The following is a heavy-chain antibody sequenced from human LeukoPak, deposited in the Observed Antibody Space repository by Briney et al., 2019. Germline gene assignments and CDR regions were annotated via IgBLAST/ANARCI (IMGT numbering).Heavy chain of an antibody. V-gene: IGHV1-18*01. CDR1: GYTFTHHG. CDR2: ISAYNGDT. CDR3: ARDPTNTSGRYVYFDY. Sequence: ASVKVSCKASGYTFTHHGITWVRQAPGQGLEWTGWISAYNGDTNYAQKFQGRVTLTTDTSTSTAYMELRSLRSDDTAVYYCARDPTNTSGRYVYFDYWGQGTLVTVSS. J-gene: IGHJ4*02. D-gene: IGHD6-19*01.